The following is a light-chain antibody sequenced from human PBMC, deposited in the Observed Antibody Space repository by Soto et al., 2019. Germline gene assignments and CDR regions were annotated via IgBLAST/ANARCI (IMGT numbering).Light chain of an antibody. CDR2: GAS. Sequence: EIVLTQSPGTLPLSPGERATLSCRASQSVSSNYLVWYQQKPGQAPRPLIYGASSRATGIPDRFSGSVSGTDFTLTISRLEPEDVAVYYCQQYANSPFTFGQGTKLEIK. V-gene: IGKV3-20*01. CDR1: QSVSSNY. J-gene: IGKJ2*01. CDR3: QQYANSPFT.